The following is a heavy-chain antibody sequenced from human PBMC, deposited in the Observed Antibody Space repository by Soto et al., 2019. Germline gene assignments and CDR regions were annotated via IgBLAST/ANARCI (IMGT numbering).Heavy chain of an antibody. V-gene: IGHV1-69*13. CDR1: GGTFSSYA. D-gene: IGHD1-7*01. J-gene: IGHJ4*02. Sequence: GASVNVSCKASGGTFSSYAISWVRQAPGQGLEWMGGIIPIFGTPNYAQKFQGRVTITANESTSIAYMELSSLRSEDTAVYYCAIITGTTGNWGQGTLVNVSS. CDR2: IIPIFGTP. CDR3: AIITGTTGN.